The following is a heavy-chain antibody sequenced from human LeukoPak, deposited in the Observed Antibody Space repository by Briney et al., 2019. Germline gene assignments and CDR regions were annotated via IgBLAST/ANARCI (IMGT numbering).Heavy chain of an antibody. CDR1: GGSISSYF. D-gene: IGHD6-13*01. CDR2: IYTSGFT. Sequence: SETLSLTCTVSGGSISSYFWTWIRQPAGKGLEWVGHIYTSGFTTYNPSLMSRLTMSVDTSKNQFSLRLSSVTAADTAVYYCAREEAAAGRPIDYWGQGTLVTVSS. CDR3: AREEAAAGRPIDY. V-gene: IGHV4-4*07. J-gene: IGHJ4*02.